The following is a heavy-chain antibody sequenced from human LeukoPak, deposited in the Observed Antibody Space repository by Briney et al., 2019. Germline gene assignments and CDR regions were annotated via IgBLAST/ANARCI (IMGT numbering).Heavy chain of an antibody. CDR2: IRQDGSEK. V-gene: IGHV3-7*01. CDR3: ARRYFDY. Sequence: PGGSLRLSCAAYGFTFSSYWMSWVRQAPGMGLECVANIRQDGSEKYYVDSVKGRFTISRDNAKNSLYLQMNSLRAEDTAVYYCARRYFDYWGQGTLVTVPS. CDR1: GFTFSSYW. J-gene: IGHJ4*02.